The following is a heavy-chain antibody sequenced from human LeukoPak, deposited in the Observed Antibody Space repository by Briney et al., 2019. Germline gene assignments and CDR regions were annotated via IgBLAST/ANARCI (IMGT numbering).Heavy chain of an antibody. CDR3: ARDGTMIVVVMTGGEFDY. J-gene: IGHJ4*02. D-gene: IGHD3-22*01. V-gene: IGHV1-46*01. Sequence: ASVKVSCKASGYTFTSYYMHWVRQAPGQGLEWMGIINPSGGSTSYAQKFQGRVTMTRDTSTSTVYMELSSLRSEDTAVYYCARDGTMIVVVMTGGEFDYWGQGTLVTVSS. CDR1: GYTFTSYY. CDR2: INPSGGST.